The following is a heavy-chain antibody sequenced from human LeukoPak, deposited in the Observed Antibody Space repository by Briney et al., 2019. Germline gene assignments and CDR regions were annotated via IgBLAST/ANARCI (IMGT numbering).Heavy chain of an antibody. D-gene: IGHD1-1*01. V-gene: IGHV4-59*01. CDR2: IYYSGST. CDR1: GGSISTYY. J-gene: IGHJ4*02. CDR3: ARSTGPAQTIDY. Sequence: SETLSLTCTVSGGSISTYYWSWIRQPPGKGLEWIGYIYYSGSTNYNLSLKSRVTTSVDTSKNQFSLKLSSVTAADTAVYYCARSTGPAQTIDYWGQGTLVTVSS.